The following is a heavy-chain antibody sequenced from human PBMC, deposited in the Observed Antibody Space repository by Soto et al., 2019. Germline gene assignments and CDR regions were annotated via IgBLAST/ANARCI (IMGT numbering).Heavy chain of an antibody. CDR3: AKDATTHQQWLVLAYYYYGMDV. V-gene: IGHV3-30*18. J-gene: IGHJ6*02. Sequence: GGSLRLSCAASGFTFSSYGMHWVRQAPGKGLEWVAVISYDGSNKYYADSVKGRFTISRDNSKNTLYLQMNSLRAEDTAVYYCAKDATTHQQWLVLAYYYYGMDVWGQGTTVTVSS. CDR1: GFTFSSYG. CDR2: ISYDGSNK. D-gene: IGHD6-19*01.